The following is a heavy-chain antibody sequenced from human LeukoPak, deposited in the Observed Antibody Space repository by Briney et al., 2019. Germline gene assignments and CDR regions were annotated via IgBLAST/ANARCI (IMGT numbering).Heavy chain of an antibody. J-gene: IGHJ4*02. V-gene: IGHV3-21*01. CDR1: GFTFSSYA. Sequence: GGSLRLSCAASGFTFSSYAMSWVRQAPGKGLEWVSSISSSSSYIYYADSVKGRFTISRDNAKNSLYLQMNSLRAEDTAVYYCARVFSVVTHNFDYWGQGTLVTVSS. CDR2: ISSSSSYI. CDR3: ARVFSVVTHNFDY. D-gene: IGHD2-15*01.